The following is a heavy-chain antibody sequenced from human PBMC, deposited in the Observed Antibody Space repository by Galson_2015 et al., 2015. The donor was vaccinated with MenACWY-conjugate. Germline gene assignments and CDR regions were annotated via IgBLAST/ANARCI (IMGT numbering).Heavy chain of an antibody. J-gene: IGHJ3*02. V-gene: IGHV3-23*01. CDR3: AKASFGVTIGEVFAFDT. Sequence: SLRLSCAASGFTFSTFGMSWVRQAPGKGLEWVSAISTSGGRTYYADSAEGRLTISRDNSENTLYLQMNSLRAEDTAVYYCAKASFGVTIGEVFAFDTWGQGTMIIVSS. D-gene: IGHD3-3*01. CDR2: ISTSGGRT. CDR1: GFTFSTFG.